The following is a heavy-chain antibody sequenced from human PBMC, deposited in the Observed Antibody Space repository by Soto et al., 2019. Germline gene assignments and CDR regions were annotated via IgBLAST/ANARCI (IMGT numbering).Heavy chain of an antibody. V-gene: IGHV3-23*01. D-gene: IGHD7-27*01. CDR1: GFILNNYA. CDR3: VKRGRNWGAFDF. J-gene: IGHJ3*01. Sequence: VQLLESGGDLVQPGGSLRLSCVASGFILNNYAMSWVRQAPGKGLAWVSTIGGTDGDSDGVPWYEDSVKGRFTISRDSSAKILFLPLDNLRAEDSALYYCVKRGRNWGAFDFWGQGTTVVVSS. CDR2: IGGTDGDSDGVP.